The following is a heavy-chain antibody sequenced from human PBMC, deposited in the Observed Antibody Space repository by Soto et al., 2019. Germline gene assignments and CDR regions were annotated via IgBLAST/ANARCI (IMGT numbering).Heavy chain of an antibody. CDR1: GFTFSHYW. Sequence: EVQLVESGGGLVQPGGSLRLSCAASGFTFSHYWMYWVRQAPGKGLVCVSRISSDGSYASYADSVKGRFTISRDSAKSTLYLQMNSLRAEDTGVYYCARAFDSLVPTPYWGQGTLVTVSS. CDR2: ISSDGSYA. J-gene: IGHJ4*02. CDR3: ARAFDSLVPTPY. V-gene: IGHV3-74*01. D-gene: IGHD3-9*01.